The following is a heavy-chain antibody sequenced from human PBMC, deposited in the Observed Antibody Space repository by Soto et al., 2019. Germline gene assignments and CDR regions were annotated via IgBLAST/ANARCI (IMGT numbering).Heavy chain of an antibody. Sequence: WASVKVSCKASGGTFSSYAISWVRQAPGQGLEWMGGIIPIFGTANYAQKFQGRVTITADKSTSTAYMELSSLRSEDTAVYYCASQDAAMVTLYYYGMDVWGQGTTVTVSS. D-gene: IGHD5-18*01. V-gene: IGHV1-69*06. CDR1: GGTFSSYA. J-gene: IGHJ6*02. CDR3: ASQDAAMVTLYYYGMDV. CDR2: IIPIFGTA.